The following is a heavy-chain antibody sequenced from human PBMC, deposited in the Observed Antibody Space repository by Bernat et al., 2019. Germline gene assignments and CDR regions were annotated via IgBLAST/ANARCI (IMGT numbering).Heavy chain of an antibody. Sequence: VQLVESGGGLVKPGGSLRLSCAASGFTFSSYSMNWVRQAPGKGLEWVSSISSSSSYIYYADSVKGQFTISRDNAKNSLYLQMNSLRAEDTAVYYCARDFSGWYYFDYWGQGTLVTVSS. CDR3: ARDFSGWYYFDY. CDR1: GFTFSSYS. CDR2: ISSSSSYI. D-gene: IGHD6-19*01. J-gene: IGHJ4*02. V-gene: IGHV3-21*01.